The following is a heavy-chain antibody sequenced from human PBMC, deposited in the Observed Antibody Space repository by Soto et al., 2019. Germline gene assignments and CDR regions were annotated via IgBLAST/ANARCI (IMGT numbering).Heavy chain of an antibody. J-gene: IGHJ4*02. D-gene: IGHD2-2*01. V-gene: IGHV4-34*01. CDR2: INHSGST. CDR3: ARRTPCSSTSCDFDY. Sequence: QVQLQQWGAGLLKPSETLSLTCAVYGGSFSGYYWSWIRQPPGKGLEWIGEINHSGSTNYNPSLKIRCTISVDTSKNQFSLKLSSVTAADTAVYYCARRTPCSSTSCDFDYWGQGTLVTVSS. CDR1: GGSFSGYY.